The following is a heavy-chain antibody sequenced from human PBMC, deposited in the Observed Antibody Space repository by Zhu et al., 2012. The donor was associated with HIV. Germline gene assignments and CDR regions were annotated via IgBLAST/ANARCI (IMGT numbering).Heavy chain of an antibody. CDR1: GGSISVSSYY. V-gene: IGHV4-39*01. Sequence: QVQLQESGPGLVKPSETLSLTCTVSGGSISVSSYYWGWIRQPPGKGLEWIGSIYYSGSTYYNPSLKSRVTISVDTSKNQFSLKLSSVTAADTAVYYCARLSGSYPSYYYYYMDVWGKGPRSPSP. CDR2: IYYSGST. CDR3: ARLSGSYPSYYYYYMDV. D-gene: IGHD1-26*01. J-gene: IGHJ6*03.